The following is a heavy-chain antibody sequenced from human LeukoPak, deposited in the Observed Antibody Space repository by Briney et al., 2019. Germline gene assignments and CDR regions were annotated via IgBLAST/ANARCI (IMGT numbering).Heavy chain of an antibody. CDR1: GGSISDYY. J-gene: IGHJ5*02. D-gene: IGHD2-15*01. CDR2: IHHSGTT. V-gene: IGHV4-59*08. CDR3: ARWPIHLGYCSGSLCHKWFDP. Sequence: SETLSLTCNVYGGSISDYYWNWIRQPPRKGLEWIGYIHHSGTTSSNPPLKSRVTISIDTSKNQFSLNLNSVTAADTAIYYCARWPIHLGYCSGSLCHKWFDPWGQGTLVTVSS.